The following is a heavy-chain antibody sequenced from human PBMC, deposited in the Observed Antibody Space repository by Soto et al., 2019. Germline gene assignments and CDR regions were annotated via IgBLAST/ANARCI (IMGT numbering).Heavy chain of an antibody. J-gene: IGHJ6*03. V-gene: IGHV1-8*01. CDR2: MNPKSGNR. CDR1: GYTFTSYD. Sequence: QVQLVQSGTEVKKPGASVKVSCKASGYTFTSYDINWVRQATGQGLEWMGWMNPKSGNRDYAQKFQGRVTMTWNTSISTSYMELSSLRSEDTAVYYCARGTFNGYNKIAYYYYLDVWGKGTTVTVSS. CDR3: ARGTFNGYNKIAYYYYLDV. D-gene: IGHD5-12*01.